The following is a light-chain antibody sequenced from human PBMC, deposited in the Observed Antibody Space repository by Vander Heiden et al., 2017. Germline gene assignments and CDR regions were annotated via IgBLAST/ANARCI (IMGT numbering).Light chain of an antibody. V-gene: IGKV3-11*01. Sequence: EIVFTQSPATLSLSPGERATLSCRASQSVSSYLAWYQQKPGQAPRLLIYDASNRATGIPARFSGSGSGTDFTLTISSLEPEDFAVYYCQQRSNWLFTFGPGTKVDIK. J-gene: IGKJ3*01. CDR2: DAS. CDR1: QSVSSY. CDR3: QQRSNWLFT.